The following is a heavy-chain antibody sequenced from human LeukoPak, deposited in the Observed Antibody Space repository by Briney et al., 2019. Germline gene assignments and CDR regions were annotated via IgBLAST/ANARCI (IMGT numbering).Heavy chain of an antibody. J-gene: IGHJ4*03. Sequence: PSQTLSLTCTVSGGSISSGSYYWSWIRQPPGKGLEWIGYIYYSGSTNYNPSLKSRVTISVDTSKNQFSLKLSSVTAADTAVYYCARGRYCSSTSRADECYFDYWGQGTLVTVSS. V-gene: IGHV4-61*01. CDR1: GGSISSGSYY. CDR2: IYYSGST. CDR3: ARGRYCSSTSRADECYFDY. D-gene: IGHD2-2*01.